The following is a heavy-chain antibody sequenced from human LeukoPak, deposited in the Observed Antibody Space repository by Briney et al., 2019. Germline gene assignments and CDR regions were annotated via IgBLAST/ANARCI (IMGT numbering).Heavy chain of an antibody. CDR2: IYYSGST. J-gene: IGHJ5*02. D-gene: IGHD5-18*01. CDR1: AGSISSYY. CDR3: ARGGGYSYGSIWFDL. Sequence: SETLSLTCTVSAGSISSYYWSWIRQPPGKGLEWIGYIYYSGSTNYNPSLKSRVTISVDTSKNQFSLKLSSVTAADTAVYYCARGGGYSYGSIWFDLCGQGTLVTVSS. V-gene: IGHV4-59*01.